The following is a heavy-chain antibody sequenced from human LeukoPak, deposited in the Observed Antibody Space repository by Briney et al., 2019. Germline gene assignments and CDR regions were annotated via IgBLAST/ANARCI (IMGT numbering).Heavy chain of an antibody. CDR3: ARTTEAHSWQTRYYSYYMDV. CDR1: GGSLSSSNCF. CDR2: IYYTGST. V-gene: IGHV4-39*07. J-gene: IGHJ6*03. Sequence: PSETLSLTCSVSGGSLSSSNCFWGWIRQPPGKALEWVASIYYTGSTYFNPSLRSRVAISIDTFKNQFSLKLSSVTAADTAVYYCARTTEAHSWQTRYYSYYMDVWGKGTTVTVSS. D-gene: IGHD6-13*01.